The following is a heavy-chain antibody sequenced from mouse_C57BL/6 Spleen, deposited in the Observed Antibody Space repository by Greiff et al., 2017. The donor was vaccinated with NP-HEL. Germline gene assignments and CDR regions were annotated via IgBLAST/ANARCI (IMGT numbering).Heavy chain of an antibody. Sequence: QVTLKECGPGILQSSQTLSLTCSFSGFSLSTSGMGVSWIRQPSGKGLEWLAHIYWDDVKRYNPSLKSRLTISKDTSRNQVFLKITSVDTADTATYYCARRGGRWGYFDVWGTGTTVTVSS. D-gene: IGHD1-1*01. CDR3: ARRGGRWGYFDV. V-gene: IGHV8-12*01. CDR1: GFSLSTSGMG. CDR2: IYWDDVK. J-gene: IGHJ1*03.